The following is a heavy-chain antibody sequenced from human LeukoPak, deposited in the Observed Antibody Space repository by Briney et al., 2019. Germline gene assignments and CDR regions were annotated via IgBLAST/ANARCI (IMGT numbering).Heavy chain of an antibody. D-gene: IGHD4-17*01. J-gene: IGHJ5*02. CDR1: GFTFDDYA. CDR3: AKAAFPSTVTTINWFDP. V-gene: IGHV3-9*01. CDR2: ISWNSGSI. Sequence: GGSLRLSCAASGFTFDDYAMHWVRHAPGKGLEWVSGISWNSGSIGYADSVKGRFTISRDNAKNSLYLQMNSLRAEDTALYYCAKAAFPSTVTTINWFDPWGQGTLVTVSS.